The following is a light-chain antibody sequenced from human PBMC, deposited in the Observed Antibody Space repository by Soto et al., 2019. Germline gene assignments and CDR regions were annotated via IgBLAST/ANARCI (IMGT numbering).Light chain of an antibody. CDR2: VAS. CDR3: QQYYSYPPT. V-gene: IGKV1-39*01. CDR1: QNIGRF. Sequence: DIQMTQSPSSLSASVGDRVTITCRASQNIGRFLNWHQQKPGKAPNVLINVASTLRSGVPSRFSGSGSGTDFTLTISCLQSEDFATYYCQQYYSYPPTFGGGTKVDIK. J-gene: IGKJ4*01.